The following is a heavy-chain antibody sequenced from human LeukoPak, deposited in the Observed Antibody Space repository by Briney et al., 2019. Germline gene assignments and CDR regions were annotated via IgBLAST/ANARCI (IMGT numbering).Heavy chain of an antibody. CDR1: GFTFTTYA. V-gene: IGHV3-23*01. CDR2: ISNGGGDRT. D-gene: IGHD3-10*01. J-gene: IGHJ4*02. CDR3: AKDRGAIFGDY. Sequence: GGSLRLSCAASGFTFTTYAMSWVRQAPGKGLEWVSTISNGGGDRTYYADSVRGRFTISRDNCQNTAYLQMNSLRAEDTAVYFCAKDRGAIFGDYWGQGIQVTVSS.